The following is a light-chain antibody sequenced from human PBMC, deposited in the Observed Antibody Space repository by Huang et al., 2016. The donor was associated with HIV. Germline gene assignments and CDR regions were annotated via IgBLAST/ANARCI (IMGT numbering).Light chain of an antibody. CDR3: QQGYSTPT. CDR1: QSISRY. Sequence: DIQMTQSPSSLSASVGDRVTITCRASQSISRYLNWYQHQPGKPPELLFYASSSLQSGVPSRFSGSGSGTDFSLTISGLQPEDYATYYCQQGYSTPTFGQGTKVEMK. V-gene: IGKV1-39*01. J-gene: IGKJ1*01. CDR2: ASS.